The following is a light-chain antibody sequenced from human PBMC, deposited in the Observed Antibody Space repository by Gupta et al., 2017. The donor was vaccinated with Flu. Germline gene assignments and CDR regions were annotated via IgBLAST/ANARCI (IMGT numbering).Light chain of an antibody. Sequence: ELVFTQPPATLSSSPAERATLSCRASQSVGTYLAWYQQKPGQTPRLLIYDASNRATGIPARFSGSGSGTDFTLTISSLEPEDFAVYYCQKRSNWPPYTFGQGTRLEIK. J-gene: IGKJ2*01. V-gene: IGKV3-11*01. CDR2: DAS. CDR1: QSVGTY. CDR3: QKRSNWPPYT.